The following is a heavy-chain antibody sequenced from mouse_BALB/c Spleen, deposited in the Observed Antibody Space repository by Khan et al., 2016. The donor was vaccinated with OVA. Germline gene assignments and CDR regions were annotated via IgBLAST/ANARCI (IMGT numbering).Heavy chain of an antibody. Sequence: EVQRVESGGDLVKPGGSLKLSCAASGFTFSTYGMSWVRQTPDKRLEWVATVSTGGGYTYYPDSVKGRFTISRDNAKNTLYLQMSGLKSEDTAMFYCTRLAYYHDSEGFAYWGQGTLVTVSA. CDR2: VSTGGGYT. CDR1: GFTFSTYG. CDR3: TRLAYYHDSEGFAY. J-gene: IGHJ3*01. V-gene: IGHV5-6*01. D-gene: IGHD1-1*01.